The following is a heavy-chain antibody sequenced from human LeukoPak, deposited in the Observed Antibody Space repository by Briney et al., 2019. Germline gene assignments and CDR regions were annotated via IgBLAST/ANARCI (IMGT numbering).Heavy chain of an antibody. CDR2: IIPIFGTA. V-gene: IGHV1-69*06. D-gene: IGHD3-16*01. J-gene: IGHJ5*02. CDR1: GGTFSSYA. Sequence: SVKVSCKASGGTFSSYAISWVRQAPGQGLEWMGGIIPIFGTANYAQKFQGRVTITADKSTSTAYMELSSLRSEDTAVYYCAGSLIRGNWFDPWGQGTLVTVSS. CDR3: AGSLIRGNWFDP.